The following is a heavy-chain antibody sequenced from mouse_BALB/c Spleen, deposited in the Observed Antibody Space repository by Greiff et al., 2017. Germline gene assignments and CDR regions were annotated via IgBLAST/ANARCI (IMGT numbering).Heavy chain of an antibody. D-gene: IGHD1-1*01. V-gene: IGHV5-6-5*01. CDR2: ISSGGST. Sequence: EVMLVESGGGLVKPGGSLKLSCAASGFTFSSYAMSWVRQTPEKRLEWVASISSGGSTYYPDSVKGRFTISRDNARNILYLQMSSLRSEDTAMYYCARGYYGSRGNFDYWGQGTTLTVSS. CDR1: GFTFSSYA. CDR3: ARGYYGSRGNFDY. J-gene: IGHJ2*01.